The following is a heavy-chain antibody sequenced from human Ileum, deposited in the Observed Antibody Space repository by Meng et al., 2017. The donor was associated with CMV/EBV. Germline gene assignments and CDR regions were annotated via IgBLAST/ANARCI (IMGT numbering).Heavy chain of an antibody. V-gene: IGHV1-69*05. D-gene: IGHD2-21*02. CDR2: IMPFSDTA. CDR1: GDTFS. CDR3: ARDVNRYCAGTDCYVSGWFDP. J-gene: IGHJ5*02. Sequence: SVKVSCKASGDTFSISWGRQAPGRGLECKGGIMPFSDTANYAQKFQGRVTISTDESTSTGYMELSSLRSEDTAVYYCARDVNRYCAGTDCYVSGWFDPWGQGTMVTVSS.